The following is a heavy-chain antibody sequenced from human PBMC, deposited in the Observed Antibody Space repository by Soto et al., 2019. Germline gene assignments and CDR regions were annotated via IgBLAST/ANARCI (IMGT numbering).Heavy chain of an antibody. Sequence: SETLSLTCTVSGGSISSYYWSWIRQPPGKGLEWIGYIYYSGSTNYNPSLKSRVTISVDTSKNQFSLKLSLKLSSVTAADTAVYYCARRWGDYFDYWGQGTLVTVS. CDR2: IYYSGST. V-gene: IGHV4-59*08. J-gene: IGHJ4*02. CDR1: GGSISSYY. D-gene: IGHD3-16*01. CDR3: ARRWGDYFDY.